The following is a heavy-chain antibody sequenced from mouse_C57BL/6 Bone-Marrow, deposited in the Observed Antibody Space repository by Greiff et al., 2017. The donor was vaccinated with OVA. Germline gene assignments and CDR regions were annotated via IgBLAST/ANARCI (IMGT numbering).Heavy chain of an antibody. CDR3: ARWSHYYGSSYPYYYAMDY. J-gene: IGHJ4*01. V-gene: IGHV1-64*01. D-gene: IGHD1-1*01. CDR2: IHPNSGST. Sequence: QVQLQQPGAELVKPGASVKLSCKASGYTFTSYWMHWVKQRPGQGLEWIGMIHPNSGSTNYNEKFKSKATLTVDKSSSTAYMQLSSLTSEDSAVYYCARWSHYYGSSYPYYYAMDYWGQGTSVTVSS. CDR1: GYTFTSYW.